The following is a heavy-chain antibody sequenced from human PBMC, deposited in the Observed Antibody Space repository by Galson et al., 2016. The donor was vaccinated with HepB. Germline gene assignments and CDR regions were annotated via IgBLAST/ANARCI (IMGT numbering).Heavy chain of an antibody. D-gene: IGHD4-11*01. Sequence: SVKVSCKASGYTFTSYAMHWVRQAPGQRLEWMGWINAGNGNTKYSQKFQGRVTITRDTSASTAYMELSSLRSEDTAVYYCATSRGYSNYDYYDYGMDVWGQGTTVTVSS. CDR3: ATSRGYSNYDYYDYGMDV. CDR1: GYTFTSYA. J-gene: IGHJ6*02. CDR2: INAGNGNT. V-gene: IGHV1-3*01.